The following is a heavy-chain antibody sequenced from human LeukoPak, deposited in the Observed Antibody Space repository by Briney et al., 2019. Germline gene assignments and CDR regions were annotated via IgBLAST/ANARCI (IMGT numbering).Heavy chain of an antibody. D-gene: IGHD3-16*02. Sequence: ASVKVSCKASGYTFTGYYMHWVRQAPGQGLEWMGWINPNSGGTNYAQKFQGRVTMTRDTSISTAYMELSRLRSDDTAVYYCARDWYYDYVWGSYRPYYFDYWGQGTPVTVSS. CDR3: ARDWYYDYVWGSYRPYYFDY. CDR1: GYTFTGYY. V-gene: IGHV1-2*02. CDR2: INPNSGGT. J-gene: IGHJ4*02.